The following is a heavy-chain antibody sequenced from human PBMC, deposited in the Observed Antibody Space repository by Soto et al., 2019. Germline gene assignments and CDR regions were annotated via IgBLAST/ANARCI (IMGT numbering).Heavy chain of an antibody. Sequence: SQTLSLTCAISGDSVSSDTVVWNWIRLSPSRGLEWLGRTYYRSKWYHEYAVSVRSRITINPDTPKNHFSLQLNSVTPEDTAVYYCARDRYNTSNYYYGMDVWGQGTTVTVSS. CDR2: TYYRSKWYH. J-gene: IGHJ6*02. CDR1: GDSVSSDTVV. CDR3: ARDRYNTSNYYYGMDV. V-gene: IGHV6-1*01. D-gene: IGHD1-20*01.